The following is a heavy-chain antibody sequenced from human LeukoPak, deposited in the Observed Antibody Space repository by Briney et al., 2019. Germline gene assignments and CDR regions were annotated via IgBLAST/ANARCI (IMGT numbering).Heavy chain of an antibody. Sequence: PGGSLRLSCAASGFTFSSYAMSWVRQAPGKGLEWASAISGSGGSTYYADSVKGRFTISRDNSKNTLYLQMNSLRADDTAVYYCARGWRSGTDFDYWGQGTLVTVSS. V-gene: IGHV3-23*01. D-gene: IGHD3-10*01. CDR1: GFTFSSYA. J-gene: IGHJ4*02. CDR2: ISGSGGST. CDR3: ARGWRSGTDFDY.